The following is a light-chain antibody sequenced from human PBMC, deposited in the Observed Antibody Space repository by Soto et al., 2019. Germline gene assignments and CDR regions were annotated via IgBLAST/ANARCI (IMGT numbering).Light chain of an antibody. J-gene: IGLJ3*02. V-gene: IGLV3-21*02. CDR2: DDT. CDR1: NIGSKS. Sequence: SYELTQPPSVSVAPGQTARITCEGHNIGSKSVHWYQLRPDQAPEVVLYDDTDRPSGIPERFSGSNSGDTATLTITRVEAGDGADYYCQVRDSSNDYLVFGGGTKLTVL. CDR3: QVRDSSNDYLV.